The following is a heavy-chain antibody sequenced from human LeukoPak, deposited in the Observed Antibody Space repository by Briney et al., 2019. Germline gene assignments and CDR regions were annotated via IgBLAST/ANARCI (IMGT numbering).Heavy chain of an antibody. J-gene: IGHJ5*02. CDR1: GGSISSGIYY. V-gene: IGHV4-61*02. CDR2: IYTSGST. CDR3: ARVDGSCAGGSCPSGNWFDP. D-gene: IGHD2-15*01. Sequence: SETLSLTCTVSGGSISSGIYYWSWIRQPAGKGLEWIGRIYTSGSTNYNPSLKSRVTISVDTSKNQFSLKLSFVTAADTAVYYCARVDGSCAGGSCPSGNWFDPWGQGTLVTVSS.